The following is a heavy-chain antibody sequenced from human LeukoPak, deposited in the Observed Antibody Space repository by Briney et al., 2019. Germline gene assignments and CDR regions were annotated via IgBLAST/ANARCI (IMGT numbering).Heavy chain of an antibody. V-gene: IGHV1-2*02. CDR3: ARVGYSSGWYEMSDY. Sequence: ASVMVSCTASGYTFTGYYMHWVRQAPGQGLEWMGWINPNSGGTNYAQKFQGRVTMTRDTSISTAYMELSRLRSDDTAVYYCARVGYSSGWYEMSDYWGQGTLVTVSS. J-gene: IGHJ4*02. CDR2: INPNSGGT. CDR1: GYTFTGYY. D-gene: IGHD6-19*01.